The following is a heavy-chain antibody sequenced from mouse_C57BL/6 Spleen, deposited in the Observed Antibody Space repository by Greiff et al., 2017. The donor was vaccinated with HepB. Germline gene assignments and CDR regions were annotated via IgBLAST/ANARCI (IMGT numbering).Heavy chain of an antibody. CDR3: ARDRGTTVVAPYYFDY. Sequence: EVQVVESGGGLVKPGGSLKLSCAASGFTFSSYAMSWVRQTPEKRLEWVATISDGGSYTYYPDNVKGRFTISRDNAKNNLYLQMSHLKSEDTAMYYCARDRGTTVVAPYYFDYWGQGTTLTVSS. CDR1: GFTFSSYA. D-gene: IGHD1-1*01. CDR2: ISDGGSYT. V-gene: IGHV5-4*01. J-gene: IGHJ2*01.